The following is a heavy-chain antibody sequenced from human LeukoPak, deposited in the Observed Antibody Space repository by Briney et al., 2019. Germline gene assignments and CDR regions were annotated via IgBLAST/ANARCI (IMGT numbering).Heavy chain of an antibody. CDR1: GFTFSSYS. CDR3: ARAIHGVYRIVEGADNDLYYYMDV. V-gene: IGHV3-21*01. D-gene: IGHD2-21*01. Sequence: GGSLRLFCAASGFTFSSYSMNWVRQAPGKGLEWVSSISSSSSYIYYADSVKGRFTISRDNAKNSLYLQMNSLRAEDTAVYYCARAIHGVYRIVEGADNDLYYYMDVWAKGTTVTVSS. CDR2: ISSSSSYI. J-gene: IGHJ6*03.